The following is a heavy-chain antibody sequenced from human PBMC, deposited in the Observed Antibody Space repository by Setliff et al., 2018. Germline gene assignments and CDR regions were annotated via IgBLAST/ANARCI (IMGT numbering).Heavy chain of an antibody. CDR1: GFTFSGFG. CDR3: AKANAMVVTSHSYGMDV. CDR2: IRYNGNNQ. Sequence: LRLSCAASGFTFSGFGMHWVRQAPGKGLEWVAFIRYNGNNQYYSDSVKGRFTTSRDNSKNTLNLQMNGLRAEDTAVYYCAKANAMVVTSHSYGMDVWGQGTTVTVSS. J-gene: IGHJ6*02. V-gene: IGHV3-30*02. D-gene: IGHD2-21*02.